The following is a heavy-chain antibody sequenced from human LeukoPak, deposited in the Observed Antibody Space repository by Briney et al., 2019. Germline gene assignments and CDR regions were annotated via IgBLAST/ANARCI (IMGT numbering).Heavy chain of an antibody. CDR1: GGSISRYY. J-gene: IGHJ3*02. D-gene: IGHD2-15*01. V-gene: IGHV4-4*07. CDR3: ARDLWGYCSGGSCSLYDAFDI. CDR2: IYTSGST. Sequence: PSDTLSLTCTVSGGSISRYYWSCIRQPAGEGLEWIERIYTSGSTTCNPSLKSRVTMSVDTSKNQFSLKLSSVTAADTAVYYCARDLWGYCSGGSCSLYDAFDIWGQGTMVTVSS.